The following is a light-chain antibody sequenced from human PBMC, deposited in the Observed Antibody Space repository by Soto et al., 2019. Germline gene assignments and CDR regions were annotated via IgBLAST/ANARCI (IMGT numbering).Light chain of an antibody. CDR3: QQYNSYSPT. CDR1: QSISSW. V-gene: IGKV1-5*03. CDR2: KAS. Sequence: DIQMTQSPSTLSASVGDRVTITCRASQSISSWLSWYQQKPGKAPTLLIYKASSLESGVPSRFSGSGSGTAFTLPISSMQPDDVATYYCQQYNSYSPTFGQGTKVEIK. J-gene: IGKJ1*01.